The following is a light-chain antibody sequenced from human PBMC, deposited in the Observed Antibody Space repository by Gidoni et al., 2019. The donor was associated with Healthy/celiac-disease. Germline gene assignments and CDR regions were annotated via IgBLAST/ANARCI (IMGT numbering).Light chain of an antibody. V-gene: IGLV3-21*01. CDR3: QVWDNTNNQGGV. CDR2: YDR. Sequence: SYVLTQPPSVSVAPGKTATITCGGNNIGVKSVHWYQQQPGQAPVMVMYYDRDRPSGIPERFSGSNSGNTATLTISRVDAGDEADCYCQVWDNTNNQGGVFGGGTKLTVL. J-gene: IGLJ2*01. CDR1: NIGVKS.